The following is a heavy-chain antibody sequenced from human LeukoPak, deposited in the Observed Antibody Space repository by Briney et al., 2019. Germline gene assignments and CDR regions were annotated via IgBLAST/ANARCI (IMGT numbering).Heavy chain of an antibody. J-gene: IGHJ4*02. CDR1: GFTFSSYA. D-gene: IGHD3-22*01. CDR2: ISGSGGST. CDR3: AKGYYYDSSGYYDY. V-gene: IGHV3-23*01. Sequence: PGGSLRLSCAASGFTFSSYAMSWVRQAPGKGLEWVSAISGSGGSTYYADSVEGRFTISRDNSKNTLYLQMNSLRAEDTAVYYCAKGYYYDSSGYYDYWGQGTLVTVSS.